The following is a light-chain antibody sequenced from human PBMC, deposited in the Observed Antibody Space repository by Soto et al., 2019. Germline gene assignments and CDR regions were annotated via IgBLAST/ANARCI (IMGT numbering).Light chain of an antibody. Sequence: EIVFTQSPCTLSLSPGERATLYCRASQSVSSYYLAWYQQKPGQAPRLLIYDASNRATGIPARFSGSGSGTDFTVTISSLEPEDFAVYYCQQRSSWPITFGPGTRLE. J-gene: IGKJ5*01. V-gene: IGKV3-11*01. CDR2: DAS. CDR1: QSVSSY. CDR3: QQRSSWPIT.